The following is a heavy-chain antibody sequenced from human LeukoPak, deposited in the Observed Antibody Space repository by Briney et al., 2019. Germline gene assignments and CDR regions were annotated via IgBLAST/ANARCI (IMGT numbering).Heavy chain of an antibody. CDR1: GGSFSGYY. D-gene: IGHD3-3*01. J-gene: IGHJ6*04. CDR2: INWNGGST. CDR3: ASIWSGYIRMDV. Sequence: ETLSLTCAVYGGSFSGYYWSWIRQPPGKGLEWVSGINWNGGSTGYADSVKGRFTISRDNAKNSLYLQMNSLRAEDTALYYCASIWSGYIRMDVWGKGTAVTVSS. V-gene: IGHV3-20*04.